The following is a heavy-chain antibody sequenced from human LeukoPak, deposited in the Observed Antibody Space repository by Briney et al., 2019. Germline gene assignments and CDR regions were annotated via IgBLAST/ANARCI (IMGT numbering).Heavy chain of an antibody. CDR2: ISSSGSTI. J-gene: IGHJ6*02. D-gene: IGHD2-15*01. Sequence: GGSLRLFCAAPGFTFSRYEMNWVRQAPGKGRVGVSYISSSGSTIYHADSVKGRFTISRDNAKNSLYLQMNSLRAEDTAVYYCARDGSGIYYGMDVWGQGTTVTVSS. V-gene: IGHV3-48*03. CDR3: ARDGSGIYYGMDV. CDR1: GFTFSRYE.